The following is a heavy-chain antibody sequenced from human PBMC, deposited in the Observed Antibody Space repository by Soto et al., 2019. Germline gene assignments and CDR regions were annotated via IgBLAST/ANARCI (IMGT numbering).Heavy chain of an antibody. J-gene: IGHJ4*01. D-gene: IGHD3-10*01. Sequence: TSETLSLTCAISGVSFSGYYWSWIRQPPGKGLDWIGEIDHSESTKYNPSLTSRVTISVDTSKRQFYLNLRFVSAADTAVYYCARAPIPSTMIRNQPYHFDYWGYGTLVTGS. V-gene: IGHV4-34*01. CDR1: GVSFSGYY. CDR3: ARAPIPSTMIRNQPYHFDY. CDR2: IDHSEST.